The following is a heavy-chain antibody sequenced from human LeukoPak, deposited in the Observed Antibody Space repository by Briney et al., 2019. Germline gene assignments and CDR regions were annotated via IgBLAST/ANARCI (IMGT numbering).Heavy chain of an antibody. D-gene: IGHD5-24*01. CDR1: GSTFSSYA. V-gene: IGHV1-69*04. J-gene: IGHJ6*02. CDR2: IIPILGIA. Sequence: ASVKVSCKASGSTFSSYAISWVRQAPGQGLEWMGRIIPILGIANYAQKFQGRVTITADKSTSTAYMELSSLRSEDTAVYYCARDSAPKRWRQPNGMDVWGQGTTVTVSS. CDR3: ARDSAPKRWRQPNGMDV.